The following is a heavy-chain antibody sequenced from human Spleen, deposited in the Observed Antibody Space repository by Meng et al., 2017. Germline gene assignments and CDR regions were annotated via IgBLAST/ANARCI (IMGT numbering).Heavy chain of an antibody. Sequence: GESLKISCAASGFTFSSYSMNWVRQAPGKGLEWVSSISSSSSYIYYADSVKGRFTISRDNAKNSLYLQMNSLRAEDTAVYYCARDLTRYIVVVPAGMDVWGQGTTVTVSS. V-gene: IGHV3-21*01. CDR3: ARDLTRYIVVVPAGMDV. CDR1: GFTFSSYS. CDR2: ISSSSSYI. D-gene: IGHD2-2*01. J-gene: IGHJ6*02.